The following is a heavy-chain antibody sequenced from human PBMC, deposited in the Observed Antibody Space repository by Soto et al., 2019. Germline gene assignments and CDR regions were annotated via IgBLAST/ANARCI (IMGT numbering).Heavy chain of an antibody. J-gene: IGHJ1*01. CDR3: ERWGGIVVLPAAMGAEYFQL. Sequence: QVQLVQSGAEVKKPGSSVKVSCKASGGTFSSYAISWVRQAPGQGLEWMGGIIPIFGTANYAQKCQGRVRITADDSTRTAYVELSSLRSEDTAVDYCERWGGIVVLPAAMGAEYFQLWGQGTLVTGSS. V-gene: IGHV1-69*01. CDR1: GGTFSSYA. CDR2: IIPIFGTA. D-gene: IGHD2-2*01.